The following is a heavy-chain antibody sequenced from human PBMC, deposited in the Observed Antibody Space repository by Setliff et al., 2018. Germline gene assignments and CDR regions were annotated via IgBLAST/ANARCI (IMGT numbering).Heavy chain of an antibody. CDR3: AKGGGRYHSDS. V-gene: IGHV4-38-2*01. CDR1: TYSISRGYF. Sequence: PSETLSLTCAVSTYSISRGYFWGWIRQSPGRGLEWIGEIYHDGNDKYTPSVHYSPSLKSRVTISIDKSNNQFSLKLTSMTAADTAVYYCAKGGGRYHSDSWGQGILVTVSS. D-gene: IGHD1-1*01. J-gene: IGHJ4*02. CDR2: IYHDGND.